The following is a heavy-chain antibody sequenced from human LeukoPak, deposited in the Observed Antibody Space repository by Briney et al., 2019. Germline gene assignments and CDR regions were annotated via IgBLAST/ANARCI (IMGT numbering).Heavy chain of an antibody. Sequence: ASVKVSCKASGYTFTSYGIIWVRQAPGQGLEWMGWISAYNGNTNYAQKLQGRVTMTTDTSTSTAYMELRSLRSDDTAVYYCARDPPYCTNGVCYNGGFDYWGQGTLVTVSS. CDR1: GYTFTSYG. CDR3: ARDPPYCTNGVCYNGGFDY. V-gene: IGHV1-18*01. CDR2: ISAYNGNT. D-gene: IGHD2-8*01. J-gene: IGHJ4*02.